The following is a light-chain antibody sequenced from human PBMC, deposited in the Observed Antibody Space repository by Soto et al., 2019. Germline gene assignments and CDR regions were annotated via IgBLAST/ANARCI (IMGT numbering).Light chain of an antibody. CDR1: RSNIGAGYD. V-gene: IGLV1-40*01. J-gene: IGLJ2*01. CDR2: GIS. Sequence: QSVLTQPPSVSGAPGQRVTISCTGSRSNIGAGYDVHWYQQLPGTAPKLLIDGISNRPSGVPDRFSGSKSGTSASLAITGLQAEDEADYYCQSYDISLSGVVFGGGTKLTVL. CDR3: QSYDISLSGVV.